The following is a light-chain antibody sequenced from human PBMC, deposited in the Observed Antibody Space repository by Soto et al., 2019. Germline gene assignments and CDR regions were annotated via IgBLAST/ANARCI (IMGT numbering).Light chain of an antibody. CDR3: CSYAGSSTPRV. Sequence: QSALTQPASVSGSPGQSITISCTGTSSDVGRSNYVSWYQQHPGKAPKLLIYEGSKRPSGVSNRFSGSKSGNTASLTISGLQAEDEADYYCCSYAGSSTPRVFGTGTKLTVL. CDR1: SSDVGRSNY. CDR2: EGS. V-gene: IGLV2-23*01. J-gene: IGLJ1*01.